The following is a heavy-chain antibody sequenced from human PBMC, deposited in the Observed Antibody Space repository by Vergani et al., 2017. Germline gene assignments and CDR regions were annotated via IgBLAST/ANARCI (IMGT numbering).Heavy chain of an antibody. CDR1: GYSFTNYW. D-gene: IGHD3-22*01. CDR2: IHPADSDT. Sequence: EVQLVQSGAEVKKPGESLNISCQISGYSFTNYWIGWVRQMPGKGQEWMGIIHPADSDTRYSPSFQGQVTISVDKSISTAYLQRSSLRASDSAMYYCARLYGRDSSGSKYFDYWGQGTLVTVSS. V-gene: IGHV5-51*01. CDR3: ARLYGRDSSGSKYFDY. J-gene: IGHJ4*02.